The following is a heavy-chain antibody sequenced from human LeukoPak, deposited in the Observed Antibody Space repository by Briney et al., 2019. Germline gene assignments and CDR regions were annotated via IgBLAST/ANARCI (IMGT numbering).Heavy chain of an antibody. D-gene: IGHD3-22*01. J-gene: IGHJ3*02. V-gene: IGHV3-21*01. CDR1: GFTFSSYS. Sequence: GGSLRLSCAASGFTFSSYSMNWVRQAPGKGLKWVSSISSSSSYIYYADSVKGRFTISRDNAKNSLYLQMNSLRAEDTAVYYCARDTTRGYYDSSGYRTDAFDIWGQGTMVTVSS. CDR3: ARDTTRGYYDSSGYRTDAFDI. CDR2: ISSSSSYI.